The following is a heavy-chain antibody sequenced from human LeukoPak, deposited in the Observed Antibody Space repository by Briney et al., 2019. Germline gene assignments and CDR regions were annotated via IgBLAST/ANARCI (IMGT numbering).Heavy chain of an antibody. V-gene: IGHV3-21*01. D-gene: IGHD1-1*01. Sequence: GGSLRLSCAASGFTLSSYAISWVRQAPGKGLEWVSSISSSSSYIYYADSVKGRFTISRDNAKNSLYLQMNSLRAEDTAVYYCARDVGTDHYYYYMDVWGKGTTVTISS. CDR3: ARDVGTDHYYYYMDV. CDR1: GFTLSSYA. CDR2: ISSSSSYI. J-gene: IGHJ6*03.